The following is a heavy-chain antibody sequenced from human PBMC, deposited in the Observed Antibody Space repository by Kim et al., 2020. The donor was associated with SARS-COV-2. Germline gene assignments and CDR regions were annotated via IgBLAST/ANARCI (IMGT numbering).Heavy chain of an antibody. J-gene: IGHJ4*02. V-gene: IGHV3-9*01. CDR3: AKGLVETQLGSIDY. D-gene: IGHD6-6*01. CDR2: ISWNSGSI. Sequence: GGSLRLSCAASGFTFDDYAMHWVRQAPGKGLEWVSGISWNSGSIGYADSVKGRFTISRDNAKNSLYLQMNSLRAEDTALYYCAKGLVETQLGSIDYWGQGTLVTVSS. CDR1: GFTFDDYA.